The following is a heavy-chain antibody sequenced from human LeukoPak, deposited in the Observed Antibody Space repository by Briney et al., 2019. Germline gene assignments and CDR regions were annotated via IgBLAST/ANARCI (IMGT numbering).Heavy chain of an antibody. V-gene: IGHV3-21*01. CDR3: ARALSSWFGELYYYGMDV. D-gene: IGHD3-10*01. J-gene: IGHJ6*02. CDR1: GFTFSSYS. Sequence: NPGGSLRLSCAASGFTFSSYSMNWVRQAPGKGLEWVSSISSSSSYIYYADSVKGRFTISRDNAKNSLYLQMNSLRAEDTAVYYCARALSSWFGELYYYGMDVWGQGTTVTVSS. CDR2: ISSSSSYI.